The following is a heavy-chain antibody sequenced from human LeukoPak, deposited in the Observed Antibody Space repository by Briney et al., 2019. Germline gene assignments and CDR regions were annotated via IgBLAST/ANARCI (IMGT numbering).Heavy chain of an antibody. CDR3: AKALSLYCVGGSYRSPYFDY. D-gene: IGHD3-16*02. J-gene: IGHJ4*02. Sequence: GGSLRLSCAASGFAFSSYAMRWVRQAPGKGLEWVSAISCSGGSTYYADSVKGRFTISRDNSKNTLYLQMNSLRAEDTAVYYCAKALSLYCVGGSYRSPYFDYWGEGSLVTVSS. CDR2: ISCSGGST. V-gene: IGHV3-23*01. CDR1: GFAFSSYA.